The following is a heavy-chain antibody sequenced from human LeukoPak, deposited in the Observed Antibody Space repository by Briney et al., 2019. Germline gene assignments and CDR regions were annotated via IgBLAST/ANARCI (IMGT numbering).Heavy chain of an antibody. V-gene: IGHV3-72*01. D-gene: IGHD3-22*01. J-gene: IGHJ4*02. CDR1: GFTLSDYY. CDR3: ARAQSDSSGYYYVGDY. Sequence: PGGSLRLSCAASGFTLSDYYMAWVRQAPGQGLEWVARTRKKAKGYTTEYAASVKGRFTISRDDSKNSVDLQVNSLITEDTAVYYCARAQSDSSGYYYVGDYWGQGTLVTVSS. CDR2: TRKKAKGYTT.